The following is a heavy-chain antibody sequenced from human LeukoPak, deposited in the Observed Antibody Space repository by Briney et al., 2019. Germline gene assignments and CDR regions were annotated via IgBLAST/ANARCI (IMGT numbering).Heavy chain of an antibody. V-gene: IGHV3-74*01. CDR1: GYTFSSYW. J-gene: IGHJ4*02. Sequence: GGSLRLSCAASGYTFSSYWMHWVRQTPGKGLVWVSRINSDGSTTSYADSVKGRFTISRDNAKNTLYLQMNSLRAEDAAVYYCVRGPINWGQGTLVTVSS. CDR2: INSDGSTT. CDR3: VRGPIN.